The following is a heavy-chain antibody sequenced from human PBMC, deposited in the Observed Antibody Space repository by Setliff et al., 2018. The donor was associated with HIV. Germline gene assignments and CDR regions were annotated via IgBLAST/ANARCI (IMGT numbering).Heavy chain of an antibody. Sequence: PSETLSLTCAVYNGSLGAHFWTWIRQPPGKGLEWIGNINGNTNTNYNPSLQSRVSMLMDTSKNQFSPKLRSVTAADTALYYCASHLVVSTGGVFDYWGQGNLVTVSS. J-gene: IGHJ4*02. CDR1: NGSLGAHF. V-gene: IGHV4-34*01. CDR2: INGNTNT. D-gene: IGHD4-17*01. CDR3: ASHLVVSTGGVFDY.